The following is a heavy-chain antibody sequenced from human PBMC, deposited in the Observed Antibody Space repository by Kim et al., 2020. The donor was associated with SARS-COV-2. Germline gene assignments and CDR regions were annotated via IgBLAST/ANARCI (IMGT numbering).Heavy chain of an antibody. J-gene: IGHJ4*02. D-gene: IGHD5-18*01. CDR3: AKDQRVRVDTAMVVDY. V-gene: IGHV3-43*01. Sequence: SVKGRFTISRDNSKNSLYLQMNSLRTEDTALYYCAKDQRVRVDTAMVVDYWSQGTLVTVSS.